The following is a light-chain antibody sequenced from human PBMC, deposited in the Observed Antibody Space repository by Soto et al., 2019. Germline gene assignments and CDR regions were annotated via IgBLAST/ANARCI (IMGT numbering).Light chain of an antibody. J-gene: IGKJ1*01. V-gene: IGKV3D-20*01. CDR2: DTS. CDR1: QSVSGGF. Sequence: ELVLTQPQGTLPLSSGERATLSCRASQSVSGGFLAWYQQKPGLAPRLILYDTSFRATGIPDRFSGSGSGTDFTLTISRLDPEDFAVYYCQQYGSSASFGQGTKVDIK. CDR3: QQYGSSAS.